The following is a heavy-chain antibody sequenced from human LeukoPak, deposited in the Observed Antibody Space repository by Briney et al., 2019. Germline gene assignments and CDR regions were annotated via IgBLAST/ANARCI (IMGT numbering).Heavy chain of an antibody. CDR1: GFTFSSYG. CDR2: IRYDGSNK. Sequence: GGSLRLSCAASGFTFSSYGMHWVRQAPGKGLEWVAFIRYDGSNKYYADSVKGRFTISGDNAKNSLYLQMNSLRAEDTAVYYCARVLYSTGWYGDHYWGQGTLVTVSS. CDR3: ARVLYSTGWYGDHY. J-gene: IGHJ4*02. V-gene: IGHV3-30*02. D-gene: IGHD6-19*01.